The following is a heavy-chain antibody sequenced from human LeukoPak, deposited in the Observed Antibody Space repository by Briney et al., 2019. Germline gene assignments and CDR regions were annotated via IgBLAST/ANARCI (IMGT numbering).Heavy chain of an antibody. Sequence: GGSLRLSCAASGFTFSSYAMSWVRQAPGKGLEWASAISGSGGSTHYADSVKGRFTISRDNSKNTLYLQMNSLRAEDTAVYYCAKVGPGSYSRYNWFDPWGQGTLVTVSS. D-gene: IGHD2-15*01. CDR3: AKVGPGSYSRYNWFDP. CDR2: ISGSGGST. J-gene: IGHJ5*02. V-gene: IGHV3-23*01. CDR1: GFTFSSYA.